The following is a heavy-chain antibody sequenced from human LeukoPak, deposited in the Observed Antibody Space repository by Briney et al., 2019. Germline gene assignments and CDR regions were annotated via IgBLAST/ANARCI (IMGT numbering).Heavy chain of an antibody. J-gene: IGHJ4*02. CDR3: AKVVGYDSSGYPDY. D-gene: IGHD3-22*01. CDR1: GFTFSSNY. CDR2: ITGSGGST. V-gene: IGHV3-23*01. Sequence: GGSLRLSCAASGFTFSSNYMSWVRQAPGKGLEWVSGITGSGGSTYYADSVKGRFTISRDNSRNTLYLQMNSLRAEDTAIYYRAKVVGYDSSGYPDYWGQGTLGTVS.